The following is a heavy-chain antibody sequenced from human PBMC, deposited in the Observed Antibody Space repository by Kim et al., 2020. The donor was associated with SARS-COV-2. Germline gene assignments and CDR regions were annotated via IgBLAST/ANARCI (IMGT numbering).Heavy chain of an antibody. CDR3: AKDLSGLAKVN. CDR1: GFTFSSYA. CDR2: ISGSGGST. Sequence: GGSLRLSCAASGFTFSSYAMSWVRQAPGKGLEWVSAISGSGGSTYYADSVKGRFSISRDNSKNTLYLQIDSLRAEDTAVYYCAKDLSGLAKVNWGQGTLVPVSS. V-gene: IGHV3-23*01. D-gene: IGHD3-10*01. J-gene: IGHJ4*02.